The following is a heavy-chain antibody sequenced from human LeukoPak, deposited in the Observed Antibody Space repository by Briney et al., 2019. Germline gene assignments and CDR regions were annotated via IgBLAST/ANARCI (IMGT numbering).Heavy chain of an antibody. Sequence: GASVKVSCKASGYTFTGYYMHWVRQAPGQGLEWMGWINPNNGGTNYAQKFQGGVTMTRDTSISTVYMELSRLTSDDTAVYYCARGRGTTSSNFDYWGQGNLVTVSS. D-gene: IGHD2-2*01. J-gene: IGHJ4*02. V-gene: IGHV1-2*02. CDR3: ARGRGTTSSNFDY. CDR1: GYTFTGYY. CDR2: INPNNGGT.